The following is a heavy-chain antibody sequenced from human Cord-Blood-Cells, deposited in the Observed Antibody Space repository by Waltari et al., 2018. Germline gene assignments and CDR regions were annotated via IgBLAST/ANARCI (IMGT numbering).Heavy chain of an antibody. CDR2: INHSGST. CDR1: GGSFSGYY. CDR3: ARGRGILEWLTDLDY. Sequence: QVQLQQWGAGLLKPSETLSLTRAVYGGSFSGYYWSWIRQPPGKGLEWIGEINHSGSTNYNPSLKSRVTISVDTSKNQFSLKLSSVTAADTAVYYCARGRGILEWLTDLDYWGQGTLVTVSS. V-gene: IGHV4-34*01. J-gene: IGHJ4*02. D-gene: IGHD3-3*01.